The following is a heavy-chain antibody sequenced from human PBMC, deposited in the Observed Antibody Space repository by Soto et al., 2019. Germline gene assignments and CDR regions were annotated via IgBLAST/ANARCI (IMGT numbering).Heavy chain of an antibody. CDR2: ISSSSYYI. J-gene: IGHJ4*02. Sequence: XASLRLSGAASGFGFRSSSMNWVRQAPGKGLEWLSSISSSSYYIFYADSVQGRFTISRDNAKNSLYLQMNSLRAEDTAVYYCARDLGEVSALWGQGTPVTVSS. CDR1: GFGFRSSS. V-gene: IGHV3-21*01. D-gene: IGHD3-10*01. CDR3: ARDLGEVSAL.